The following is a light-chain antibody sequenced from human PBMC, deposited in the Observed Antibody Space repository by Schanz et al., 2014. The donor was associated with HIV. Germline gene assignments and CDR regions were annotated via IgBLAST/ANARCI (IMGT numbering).Light chain of an antibody. CDR1: QSVSSNY. V-gene: IGKV3-20*01. Sequence: EPVLTQSPGTLSLSPGERATLSCRASQSVSSNYLVWYQQKPGQAPRLLIYGASSRATGIPDRFSGSGSGTDFTLTISRLEPEDFAVYYCQQYCSSLWTFGQGTKVELK. CDR2: GAS. CDR3: QQYCSSLWT. J-gene: IGKJ1*01.